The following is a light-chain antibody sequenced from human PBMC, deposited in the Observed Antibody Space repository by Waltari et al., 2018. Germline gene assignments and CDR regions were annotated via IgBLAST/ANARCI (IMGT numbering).Light chain of an antibody. CDR2: PAS. CDR3: QQAYRFPHS. J-gene: IGKJ4*01. Sequence: IQMPQYPSSVSASVGAKCTITCRASQGISGWLGWFQQKPGKAPNLLIYPASSLQSGVPSRFNGSGSGTEFTLTISSLQPEDFATYYCQQAYRFPHSFGGGTKVDIK. CDR1: QGISGW. V-gene: IGKV1-12*01.